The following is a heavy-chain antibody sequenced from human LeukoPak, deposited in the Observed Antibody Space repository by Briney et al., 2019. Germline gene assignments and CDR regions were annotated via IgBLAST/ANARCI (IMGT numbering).Heavy chain of an antibody. V-gene: IGHV3-53*05. D-gene: IGHD3-22*01. CDR1: GFAVSRNY. Sequence: PGGSLRLSCAASGFAVSRNYMTWVRQAPGKGLECVSIIYSGGTTYYADSVKGRFTISRDNAKNSLYLQMNSLRAEDTALYYCAKDIDGSGYYPYFDYWGQGTLVTVSS. CDR3: AKDIDGSGYYPYFDY. CDR2: IYSGGTT. J-gene: IGHJ4*02.